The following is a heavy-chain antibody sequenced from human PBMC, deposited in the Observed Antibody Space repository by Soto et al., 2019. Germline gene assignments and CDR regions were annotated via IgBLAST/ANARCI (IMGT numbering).Heavy chain of an antibody. CDR1: GYTFTSYG. D-gene: IGHD6-13*01. CDR2: INPSGGST. Sequence: ASVKVSCKASGYTFTSYGISWVRQAPGQGLEWMGIINPSGGSTSYAQKFQGRVTMTRDTSTSTVYMELSSLRSEDTAVYYCARDEFGIAAVDYWGQGTLVTVSS. V-gene: IGHV1-46*01. J-gene: IGHJ4*02. CDR3: ARDEFGIAAVDY.